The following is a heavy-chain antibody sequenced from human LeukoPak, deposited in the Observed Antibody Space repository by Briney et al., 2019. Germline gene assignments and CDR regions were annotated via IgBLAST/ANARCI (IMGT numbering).Heavy chain of an antibody. Sequence: KPSETLSLTCTVSGGSISSSSYYWGWIRQPPGKGLEWIGSIYYSGSTYYNPSLKSRVTISVDTSKNQFSLKLSSVTAADTAVYYCARDRAGGSYYLTAYFQHWGQGTLVTVSS. CDR1: GGSISSSSYY. D-gene: IGHD1-26*01. CDR3: ARDRAGGSYYLTAYFQH. J-gene: IGHJ1*01. V-gene: IGHV4-39*07. CDR2: IYYSGST.